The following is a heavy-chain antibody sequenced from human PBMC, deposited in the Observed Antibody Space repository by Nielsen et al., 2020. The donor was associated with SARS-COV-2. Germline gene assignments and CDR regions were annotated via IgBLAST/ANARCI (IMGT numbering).Heavy chain of an antibody. V-gene: IGHV3-7*03. CDR2: IKQDGSEK. Sequence: GGSLRLSCAASGFTFSSYWMSWVRQAPGKGLEWVANIKQDGSEKYYVDSVKGRLTISRDNAKNSLYLQMNSLRAEDTAVYYCARELEQQHYGMDVWGQGTTVTVSS. CDR1: GFTFSSYW. CDR3: ARELEQQHYGMDV. D-gene: IGHD6-13*01. J-gene: IGHJ6*02.